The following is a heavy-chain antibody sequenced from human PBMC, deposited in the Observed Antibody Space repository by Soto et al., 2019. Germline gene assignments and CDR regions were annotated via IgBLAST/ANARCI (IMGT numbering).Heavy chain of an antibody. Sequence: QVQLVPYGAGVKQPGFSVKVSYEASGGSFSSYPINWVRQAPGQGLEWIGGIIPCIGTSKYAQKCQGRVTITADDSTGTAHMELRSLTSEDTAVYFCAMVGHSTNNGMAVWGQGTTVTVSS. J-gene: IGHJ6*02. CDR2: IIPCIGTS. CDR1: GGSFSSYP. CDR3: AMVGHSTNNGMAV. V-gene: IGHV1-69*01. D-gene: IGHD5-18*01.